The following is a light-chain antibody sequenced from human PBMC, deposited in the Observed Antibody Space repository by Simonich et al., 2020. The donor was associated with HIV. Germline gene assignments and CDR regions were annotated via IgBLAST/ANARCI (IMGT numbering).Light chain of an antibody. CDR3: QQYYITSIT. V-gene: IGKV3-15*01. Sequence: EIVMTQSPATLSVSPGERATLSCRASQSVSSNLAWYQQKPGQAPRLLIYGASTRATGIPARFSGSGSGTEFTLTINSLQAEDVAVYYCQQYYITSITFGQGTRLEIK. J-gene: IGKJ5*01. CDR1: QSVSSN. CDR2: GAS.